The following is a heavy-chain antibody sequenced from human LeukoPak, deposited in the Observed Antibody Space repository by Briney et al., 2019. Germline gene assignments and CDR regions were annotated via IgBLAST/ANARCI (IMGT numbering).Heavy chain of an antibody. D-gene: IGHD6-19*01. V-gene: IGHV1-8*01. Sequence: ASVKVSCKASGYTFTSYDINWVRQATGQGLEWMGWMNPNSGNTGYAQKFQGRVTMTRNTSMSTAYMELSSLRSEDTAVYYCARVVAGYYYYGMDVWGQGTTVTVSS. CDR1: GYTFTSYD. CDR3: ARVVAGYYYYGMDV. J-gene: IGHJ6*02. CDR2: MNPNSGNT.